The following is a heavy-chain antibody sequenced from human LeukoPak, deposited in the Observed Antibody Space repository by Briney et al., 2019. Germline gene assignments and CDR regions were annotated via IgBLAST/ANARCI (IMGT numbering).Heavy chain of an antibody. D-gene: IGHD2-21*02. CDR1: GGSISNYY. V-gene: IGHV4-4*07. J-gene: IGHJ4*02. CDR3: ARQGVATAIDY. Sequence: PSETLSLTCTVSGGSISNYYWSWIRQPAGKGLEWIGRISASGNTNYNPSLKRRGTITLGTSLNLCALKLSSVTAADTAVYYCARQGVATAIDYWGQGTLVTVSS. CDR2: ISASGNT.